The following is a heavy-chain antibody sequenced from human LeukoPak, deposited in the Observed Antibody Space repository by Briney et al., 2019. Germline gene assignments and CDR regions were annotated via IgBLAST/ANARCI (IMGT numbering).Heavy chain of an antibody. Sequence: SETLSLTCAVYGGSFSGYYWSWIRQPPGKGLEWIGEINHSGSTNYNPSLKSRVTISVDTSKNQFSLKLSSVTAADTAVYYCARRACSGGSCYSGINYWGQGTLVTVSS. V-gene: IGHV4-34*01. J-gene: IGHJ4*02. D-gene: IGHD2-15*01. CDR1: GGSFSGYY. CDR2: INHSGST. CDR3: ARRACSGGSCYSGINY.